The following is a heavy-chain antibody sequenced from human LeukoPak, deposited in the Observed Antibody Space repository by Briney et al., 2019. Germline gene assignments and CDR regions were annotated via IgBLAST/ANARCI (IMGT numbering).Heavy chain of an antibody. J-gene: IGHJ5*02. CDR3: ARQQLWFGEFA. CDR2: INHSGST. CDR1: GGSFSGYY. D-gene: IGHD3-10*01. Sequence: PSETLSLTCAVYGGSFSGYYWSWIRQPPGKGLEWIGEINHSGSTNYNPSLKSRVTISVDTSKNQFSLKLSSVTAADTAVYYCARQQLWFGEFAWGQGTLVTVSS. V-gene: IGHV4-34*01.